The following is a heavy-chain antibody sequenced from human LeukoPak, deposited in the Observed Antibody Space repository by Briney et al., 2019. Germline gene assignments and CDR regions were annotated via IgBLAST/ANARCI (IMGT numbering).Heavy chain of an antibody. CDR3: ARSRFVGPSPFDS. V-gene: IGHV3-23*01. CDR2: ISGGGTST. J-gene: IGHJ4*02. D-gene: IGHD1-26*01. Sequence: AGGSLRLSCAASGFTFRSYAMNWVRQAPGRGLEWVSGISGGGTSTYYADSVKGRFTISRDNSKNTLYLQMNSLRAEDTALYYCARSRFVGPSPFDSWGQGIRVTVSS. CDR1: GFTFRSYA.